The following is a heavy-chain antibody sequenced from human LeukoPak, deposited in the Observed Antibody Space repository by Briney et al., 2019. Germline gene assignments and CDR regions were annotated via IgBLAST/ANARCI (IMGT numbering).Heavy chain of an antibody. CDR3: ARSSSGYYYITYYYYGMDV. J-gene: IGHJ6*02. CDR2: ISYDGSNK. V-gene: IGHV3-30*03. D-gene: IGHD3-22*01. Sequence: GGSLRLSCAASGFTFSSYGMHWVRQAPGKGLEWVAVISYDGSNKYYADSVKGRFTISRDNSKNTLYLQMNSLRAEDTAVYYCARSSSGYYYITYYYYGMDVWGQGTTVTVSS. CDR1: GFTFSSYG.